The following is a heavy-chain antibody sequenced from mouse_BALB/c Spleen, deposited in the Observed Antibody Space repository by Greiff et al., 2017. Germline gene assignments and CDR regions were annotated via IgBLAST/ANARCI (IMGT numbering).Heavy chain of an antibody. CDR3: ARKKYGNYLYYAMDY. CDR2: ISYSGST. D-gene: IGHD2-10*02. CDR1: GYSITSDYA. V-gene: IGHV3-2*02. J-gene: IGHJ4*01. Sequence: VQLKESGPGLVKPSQSLSLTCTVTGYSITSDYAWNWIRQFPGNQLEWMGYISYSGSTSYNPSLKSRISITRDTSKNQFFLQLNSVTTEDTATYYCARKKYGNYLYYAMDYWGQGTSVTVSA.